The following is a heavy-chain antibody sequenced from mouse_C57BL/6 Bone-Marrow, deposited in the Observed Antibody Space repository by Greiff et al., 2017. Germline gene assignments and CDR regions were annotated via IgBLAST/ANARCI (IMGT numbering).Heavy chain of an antibody. Sequence: QVQLQQPGAELVKPGASVKLSCKASGYTFTSYWMQWVKQRPGQGLEWIGEIDPSDSYTNYNQKFKGKATLTVDTSSSTAYMQLSSLTSEDSAVYYCGAVPFDYWGQGTTLTVSS. J-gene: IGHJ2*01. CDR1: GYTFTSYW. CDR2: IDPSDSYT. CDR3: GAVPFDY. V-gene: IGHV1-50*01.